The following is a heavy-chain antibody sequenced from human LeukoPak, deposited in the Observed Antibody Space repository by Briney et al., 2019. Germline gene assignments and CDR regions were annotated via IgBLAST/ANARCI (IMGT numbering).Heavy chain of an antibody. CDR2: INPNSGGT. CDR1: GYTFTGYY. J-gene: IGHJ3*02. Sequence: ASVKVSCKASGYTFTGYYMHWVRQAPGQGLEWMGWINPNSGGTNYAQKFQGRVTMTRDTSISTAYMELSRLRSDDTAVYYCARDLSYCSSTSCSGNAFDIWGQATMVTVSS. V-gene: IGHV1-2*02. CDR3: ARDLSYCSSTSCSGNAFDI. D-gene: IGHD2-2*01.